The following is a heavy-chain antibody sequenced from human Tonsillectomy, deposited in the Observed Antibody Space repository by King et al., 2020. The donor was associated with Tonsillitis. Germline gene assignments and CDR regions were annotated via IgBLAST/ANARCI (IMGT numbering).Heavy chain of an antibody. CDR1: GFTFSSYA. Sequence: VQLVESGGGVVQPGRSLRLSCAASGFTFSSYAMHWVRQAPGKGLEWVAVISYDGSNKYYADSVKGRFTISRDNSKNTLYLQMNSLRAEDTAVYYCEGKGGTLFMVDAFDIWGQGTMVTVSS. D-gene: IGHD2-15*01. CDR2: ISYDGSNK. J-gene: IGHJ3*02. CDR3: EGKGGTLFMVDAFDI. V-gene: IGHV3-30-3*01.